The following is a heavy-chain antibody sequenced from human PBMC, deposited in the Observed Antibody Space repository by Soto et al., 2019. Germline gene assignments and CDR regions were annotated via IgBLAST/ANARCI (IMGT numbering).Heavy chain of an antibody. Sequence: PGGSLRLSCAASGFTFTSYWMHWVRQAPGKGLVWVSRVDSDGSPTNYADSVKGRFTISRDNAKNTLYLQMNSLRAEDTAVYFCARERVVGFHYDSSGYYKPLDAFDVWGQGTMVTVS. CDR3: ARERVVGFHYDSSGYYKPLDAFDV. D-gene: IGHD3-22*01. V-gene: IGHV3-74*01. J-gene: IGHJ3*01. CDR1: GFTFTSYW. CDR2: VDSDGSPT.